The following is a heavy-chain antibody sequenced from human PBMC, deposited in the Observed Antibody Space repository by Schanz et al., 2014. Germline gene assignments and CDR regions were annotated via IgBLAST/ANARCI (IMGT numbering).Heavy chain of an antibody. CDR1: GFTISSYS. D-gene: IGHD1-26*01. CDR3: ASGVHGSSLLKGFQL. V-gene: IGHV3-48*01. J-gene: IGHJ1*01. CDR2: IATSSSTR. Sequence: EVHLVESGGGLVKRGGSLRLSCAASGFTISSYSMNWVRQVPGKGLEWLSYIATSSSTRHYADSVKGRVTISRDNAKNSVSLQMRRLRVEDTAVYYCASGVHGSSLLKGFQLWGRGTLVIVSS.